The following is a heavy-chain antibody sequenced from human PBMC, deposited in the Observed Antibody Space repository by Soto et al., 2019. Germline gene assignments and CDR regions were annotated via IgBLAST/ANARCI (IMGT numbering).Heavy chain of an antibody. CDR3: ARGRDSGSYQGDFDY. CDR2: ISAYNGNT. J-gene: IGHJ4*02. V-gene: IGHV1-18*01. D-gene: IGHD1-26*01. Sequence: QVQLVQSGAEVKKPGASVKVSCKASGYTFTSYGISWVRQAPGQGLEWMGWISAYNGNTNHAQKHQGRVTMTTGTSTSTAYMEMRSMRSDDTAVYYCARGRDSGSYQGDFDYWGQGTLVTVSS. CDR1: GYTFTSYG.